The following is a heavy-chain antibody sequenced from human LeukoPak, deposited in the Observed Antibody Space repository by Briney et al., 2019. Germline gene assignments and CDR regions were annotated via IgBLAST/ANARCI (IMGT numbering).Heavy chain of an antibody. CDR2: IYYSGNT. V-gene: IGHV4-30-4*08. D-gene: IGHD3-22*01. J-gene: IGHJ5*02. Sequence: PSQTLSLTCTVPGGSISSGDYYWSWIRQPPGKGLEWIGYIYYSGNTYYNPSLKSRLTISVDTSKNQFSLKLNSVTAADTAVYYCARGPGSDSSGRRFDPWGQGTLVTVSS. CDR1: GGSISSGDYY. CDR3: ARGPGSDSSGRRFDP.